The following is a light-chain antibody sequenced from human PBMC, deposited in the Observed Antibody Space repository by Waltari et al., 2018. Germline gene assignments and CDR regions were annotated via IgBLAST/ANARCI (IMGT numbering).Light chain of an antibody. CDR2: KAS. J-gene: IGKJ2*03. V-gene: IGKV1-5*03. Sequence: DIQMTQSPSTLSASVGDRVTITCRASQSISSWLAWYQQKPGKAPKLLIYKASSLESGVPSRFSGSGSGTEFTLTISSLQPDDFATYYCQQHNNFPYSLGQGTRLEIK. CDR3: QQHNNFPYS. CDR1: QSISSW.